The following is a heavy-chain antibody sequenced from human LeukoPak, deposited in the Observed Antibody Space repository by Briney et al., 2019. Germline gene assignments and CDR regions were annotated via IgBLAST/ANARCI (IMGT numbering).Heavy chain of an antibody. J-gene: IGHJ4*02. V-gene: IGHV1-2*02. CDR3: ESPYCSGGSCYSVFDY. CDR1: GYTFTGYY. Sequence: GASVKVSCKASGYTFTGYYMHWVPQAPGQGLEWMGWINPNSGGTNYAQKFQGRVTMTRDTSISTAYMELSRLRSDDTAVYYCESPYCSGGSCYSVFDYWGQGTLVTVSS. D-gene: IGHD2-15*01. CDR2: INPNSGGT.